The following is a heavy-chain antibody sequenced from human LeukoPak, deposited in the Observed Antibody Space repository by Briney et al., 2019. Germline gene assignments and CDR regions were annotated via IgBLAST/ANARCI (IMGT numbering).Heavy chain of an antibody. D-gene: IGHD6-13*01. J-gene: IGHJ4*02. CDR1: GLSISSYE. CDR2: ISSTGRIT. Sequence: GGSLRLSCVVSGLSISSYEMNWVRQAPGKGLEWVSYISSTGRITYYADSVKGRFTISRDSAKNSLYLQMNRLTAEDTAIYYCARTDPQLALDYWGQGTLVTVSS. V-gene: IGHV3-48*03. CDR3: ARTDPQLALDY.